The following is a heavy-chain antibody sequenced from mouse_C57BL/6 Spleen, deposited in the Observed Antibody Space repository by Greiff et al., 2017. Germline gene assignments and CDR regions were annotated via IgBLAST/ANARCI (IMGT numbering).Heavy chain of an antibody. CDR2: IYPGDGDT. Sequence: VQGVESGPELVKPGASVKISCKASGYAFSSSWMNWVKQRPGKGLEWIGRIYPGDGDTNYNGKFKGKATLTADKSSSTAYMQLSSLTSEDSAVYFCATGGYDYAMDYWGQGTSVTVSS. CDR1: GYAFSSSW. J-gene: IGHJ4*01. D-gene: IGHD2-2*01. V-gene: IGHV1-82*01. CDR3: ATGGYDYAMDY.